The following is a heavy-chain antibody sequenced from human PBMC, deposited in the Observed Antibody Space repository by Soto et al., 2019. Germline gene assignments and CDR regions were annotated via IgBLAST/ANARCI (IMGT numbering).Heavy chain of an antibody. V-gene: IGHV1-18*04. CDR3: ERDSSSTDSSLDT. Sequence: GSSVKVSCKASGYTFTSYGISWVRQAPGQGLEWMGWISAYNGNTNYAQKLQGRVTMTTDTSTSTAYMELRSLRSDDTAVYFCERDSSSTDSSLDTWGQGTLGTVSS. CDR2: ISAYNGNT. D-gene: IGHD6-13*01. J-gene: IGHJ5*02. CDR1: GYTFTSYG.